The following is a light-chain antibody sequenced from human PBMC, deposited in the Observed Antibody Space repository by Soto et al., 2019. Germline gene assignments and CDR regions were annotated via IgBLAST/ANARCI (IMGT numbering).Light chain of an antibody. J-gene: IGKJ4*01. V-gene: IGKV3-11*01. Sequence: DIVLTQSPATLSLSPGDRATLSCRASQSINFYLAWYQQKPCQSPRLLIYDASTRATGIPVRFSGSGSGTDFTLTITSLEPEDFAIYYCQQRSDWPPLTFGGGTKVEIK. CDR2: DAS. CDR1: QSINFY. CDR3: QQRSDWPPLT.